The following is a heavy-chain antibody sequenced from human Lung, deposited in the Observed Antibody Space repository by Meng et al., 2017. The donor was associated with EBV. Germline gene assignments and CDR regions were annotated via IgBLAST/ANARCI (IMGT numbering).Heavy chain of an antibody. Sequence: LGKFGAEVKTLGVSLKLSCETSVFTFTTYVMHWLRQAPGQGLQWMGLFKLNGDVTTYSPRFQGRITLTGDTSTSTLYMELSSLTSDDTAVYYCAREMPMTCYFDQWGQGTLVTVSS. CDR1: VFTFTTYV. J-gene: IGHJ4*03. D-gene: IGHD3-22*01. CDR2: FKLNGDVT. V-gene: IGHV1-46*01. CDR3: AREMPMTCYFDQ.